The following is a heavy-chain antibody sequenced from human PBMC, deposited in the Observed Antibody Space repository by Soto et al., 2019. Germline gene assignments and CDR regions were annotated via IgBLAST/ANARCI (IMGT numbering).Heavy chain of an antibody. V-gene: IGHV3-21*01. J-gene: IGHJ5*02. D-gene: IGHD3-22*01. CDR1: GFTFSSYS. Sequence: GGSLRLSCAASGFTFSSYSMNWVRQAPGKGLEWVSSISSSSSYIYYADSVKGRFTISRDNAKNSLYLQMNSLRAEDTAVYYCARSQNYYDSSGYLNWFDPWGQGTLVTVSS. CDR3: ARSQNYYDSSGYLNWFDP. CDR2: ISSSSSYI.